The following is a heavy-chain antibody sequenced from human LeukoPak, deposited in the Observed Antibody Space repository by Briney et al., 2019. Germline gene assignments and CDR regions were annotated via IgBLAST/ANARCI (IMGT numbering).Heavy chain of an antibody. Sequence: PSETLSLTCTVSGGSISSSSYYWGWIRQPPGKGLEWIGSIYYSGSTYYNPSLKSRVTISVDTSKNQFSLKLSSVTAADTAVYYCARAPIGIRVGATTDFDYWGQGTLVTVSS. D-gene: IGHD1-26*01. CDR3: ARAPIGIRVGATTDFDY. J-gene: IGHJ4*02. CDR2: IYYSGST. V-gene: IGHV4-39*07. CDR1: GGSISSSSYY.